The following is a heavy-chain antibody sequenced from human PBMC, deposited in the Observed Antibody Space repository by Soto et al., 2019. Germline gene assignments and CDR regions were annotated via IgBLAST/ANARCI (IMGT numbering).Heavy chain of an antibody. J-gene: IGHJ6*02. CDR2: IDWDDDK. CDR3: ARTRGSRDGYNPGYYGMDV. V-gene: IGHV2-70*11. D-gene: IGHD5-18*01. Sequence: SGPTLVNPTQTLTLTCTFSGFSLTSSGMCVNWIRQPPGKALEWLARIDWDDDKYFITSLKSRLTISKDTSKNQVVLTMTDMDPVDTATYYCARTRGSRDGYNPGYYGMDVWGQGITVTVSS. CDR1: GFSLTSSGMC.